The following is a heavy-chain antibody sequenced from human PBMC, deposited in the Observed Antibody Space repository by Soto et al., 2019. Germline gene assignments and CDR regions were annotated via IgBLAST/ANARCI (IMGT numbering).Heavy chain of an antibody. CDR2: ISCCGGSA. V-gene: IGHV3-23*01. J-gene: IGHJ4*02. CDR1: GFNFKKFA. Sequence: GGSLRLSCVASGFNFKKFAMAWVRQAAGEGLEWVSGISCCGGSASYADSVKGRFSIARDDSKNTVSLQLNSLRVEDTAQYYCAKADGQQWLIPHLDNWGQGTLVTVSS. D-gene: IGHD6-19*01. CDR3: AKADGQQWLIPHLDN.